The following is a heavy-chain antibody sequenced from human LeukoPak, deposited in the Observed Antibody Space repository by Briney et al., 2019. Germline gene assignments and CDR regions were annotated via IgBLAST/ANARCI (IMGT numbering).Heavy chain of an antibody. J-gene: IGHJ4*02. Sequence: PSETLSLTCTVSGGSISSSSYYWGWIRQPPGTGLEWIGSIYYSGSTYYNPSLKSRVTISVDTSKNQFSLKLSSVTAADTAVYYCARFGELLMRPRGYFDYWGQGTLVTVSS. CDR3: ARFGELLMRPRGYFDY. V-gene: IGHV4-39*01. CDR2: IYYSGST. CDR1: GGSISSSSYY. D-gene: IGHD3-10*01.